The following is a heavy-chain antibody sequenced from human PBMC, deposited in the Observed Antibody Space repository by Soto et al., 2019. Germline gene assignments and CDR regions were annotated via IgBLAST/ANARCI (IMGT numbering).Heavy chain of an antibody. J-gene: IGHJ3*02. CDR3: ARLGMGLRLGFDI. CDR1: GGSISSYY. Sequence: QVQLQESGPGLVKPSETLSLTCTVSGGSISSYYWGWIRQPPGKGLEWIGYIYYTGRTDYNPSLPSRVTISIDTSKNQLSLKLSSVTAADTAVYYCARLGMGLRLGFDIWGQGTMVTVSS. V-gene: IGHV4-59*08. D-gene: IGHD5-12*01. CDR2: IYYTGRT.